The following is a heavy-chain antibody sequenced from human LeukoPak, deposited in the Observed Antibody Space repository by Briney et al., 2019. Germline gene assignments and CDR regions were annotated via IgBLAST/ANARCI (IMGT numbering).Heavy chain of an antibody. J-gene: IGHJ4*02. V-gene: IGHV1-2*06. CDR1: GYSFSDYS. CDR3: ARGGSGSGYLYYFDY. Sequence: ASVKVSCKASGYSFSDYSMHWVRQAPGQGLEWMGRINPNSGGISYAQNFQGRVSMTRDTSISTTYMELSGLTSDDTAVYYCARGGSGSGYLYYFDYWGQGTLVSVSS. CDR2: INPNSGGI. D-gene: IGHD3-10*01.